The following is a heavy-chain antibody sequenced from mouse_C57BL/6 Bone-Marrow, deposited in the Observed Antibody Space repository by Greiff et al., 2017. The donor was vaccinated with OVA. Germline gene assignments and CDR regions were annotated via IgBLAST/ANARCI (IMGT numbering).Heavy chain of an antibody. CDR3: ARMTTMITTGYYYAMDY. V-gene: IGHV8-8*01. CDR2: IWWDGDK. J-gene: IGHJ4*01. Sequence: QVTLKESGPGILQPSQTLSLTCSFSGFSLRTFGMGVGWIRQPSGKGLEWLAHIWWDGDKYYNPALKSRLTISKDTSKNQLFLKIANVDTADTATYYCARMTTMITTGYYYAMDYWGQGTSVTVSS. D-gene: IGHD2-4*01. CDR1: GFSLRTFGMG.